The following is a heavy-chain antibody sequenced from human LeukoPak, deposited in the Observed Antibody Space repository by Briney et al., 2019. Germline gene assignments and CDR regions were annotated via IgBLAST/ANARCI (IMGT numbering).Heavy chain of an antibody. J-gene: IGHJ5*02. CDR1: GGTFSNYA. Sequence: SSVKVSCKASGGTFSNYAISWVRQAPGQGLEWMGGIIPIFGTANYAQKFQGRVTITADESTSTAYMELSSLRSEDTAVYYCAREPPRYFDWSGFNWFDPWGQGTLVTVSS. V-gene: IGHV1-69*01. D-gene: IGHD3-9*01. CDR2: IIPIFGTA. CDR3: AREPPRYFDWSGFNWFDP.